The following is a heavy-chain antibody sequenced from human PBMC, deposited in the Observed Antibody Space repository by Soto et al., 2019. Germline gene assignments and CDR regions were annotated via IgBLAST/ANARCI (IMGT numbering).Heavy chain of an antibody. Sequence: GSLRLSCAASGVTFTSYAMTWVRQVPGEGLQWVSSISKSGDSTYYADSVKGRFTTSRDNSKNTLYLQMNSLRAEDTAIYYCAKGSFGFDYWGQGTLVTVLL. J-gene: IGHJ4*02. CDR3: AKGSFGFDY. D-gene: IGHD3-10*01. CDR2: ISKSGDST. V-gene: IGHV3-23*01. CDR1: GVTFTSYA.